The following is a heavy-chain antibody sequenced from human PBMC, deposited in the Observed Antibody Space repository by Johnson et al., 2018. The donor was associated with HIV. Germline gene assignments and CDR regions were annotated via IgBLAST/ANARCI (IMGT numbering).Heavy chain of an antibody. CDR2: INWNGGST. Sequence: VQLVESGGGVVRPGGSLRLSCAASGFTFDDYGMSWVRQAPGKGLEWVSGINWNGGSTGYADSVKGRFTISRDNAKNSLYLQMNSLRAEDTALYYCAKDHDYYDSSGSILGAFDIWGQGTMVTVSS. D-gene: IGHD3-22*01. V-gene: IGHV3-20*04. CDR1: GFTFDDYG. J-gene: IGHJ3*02. CDR3: AKDHDYYDSSGSILGAFDI.